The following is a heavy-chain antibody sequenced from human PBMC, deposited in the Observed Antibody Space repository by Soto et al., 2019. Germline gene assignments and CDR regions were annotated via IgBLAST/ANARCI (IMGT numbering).Heavy chain of an antibody. J-gene: IGHJ4*02. CDR3: AKDRLRVVGRYDSSASAIDN. CDR2: IIGSGGRT. V-gene: IGHV3-23*01. D-gene: IGHD3-22*01. Sequence: ASVKVSCTASGVTFSSYAISWVRQAPGQGLEWMGGIIGSGGRTYYAESVKGRFTISRDNSKSTPYLQMNSLRAEDTAVYYCAKDRLRVVGRYDSSASAIDNWGQETLVSVSS. CDR1: GVTFSSYA.